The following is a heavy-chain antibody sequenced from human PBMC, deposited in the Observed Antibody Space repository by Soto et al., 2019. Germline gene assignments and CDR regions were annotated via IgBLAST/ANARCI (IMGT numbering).Heavy chain of an antibody. CDR1: GFTFSSYG. J-gene: IGHJ4*02. CDR3: AKDWAFGGFIPQTFDY. D-gene: IGHD3-16*01. CDR2: ISYDGSNK. Sequence: QVQLVESGGGVVQPGRSLRLSCAASGFTFSSYGMHWVRQAPGKGLEWVAVISYDGSNKYYADSVKGRFTISRDNSKNPLYLQMNRVRAEDTAVYYWAKDWAFGGFIPQTFDYWGQGPLGTVP. V-gene: IGHV3-30*18.